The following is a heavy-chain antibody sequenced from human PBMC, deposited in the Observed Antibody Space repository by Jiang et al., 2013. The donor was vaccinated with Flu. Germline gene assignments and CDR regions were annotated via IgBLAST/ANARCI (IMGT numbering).Heavy chain of an antibody. V-gene: IGHV4-39*07. J-gene: IGHJ5*02. D-gene: IGHD3-10*01. Sequence: GLVKPSETLLLTCTVSGGSISISNYYWNWIRQPAGKGLEWIGSIYYSGSTYYNPSLKSRVTISLDTSKKQFSLKLSSVTAADTAVYYCASQHWDHGSGSYYMNHWGQGTLVTVSS. CDR1: GGSISISNYY. CDR2: IYYSGST. CDR3: ASQHWDHGSGSYYMNH.